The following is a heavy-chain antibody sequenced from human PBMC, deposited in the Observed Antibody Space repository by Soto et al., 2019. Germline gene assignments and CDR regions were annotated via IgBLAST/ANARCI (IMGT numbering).Heavy chain of an antibody. CDR3: ARMSVTARNWFDP. CDR2: IYYSRST. V-gene: IGHV4-61*01. D-gene: IGHD1-20*01. CDR1: GASVSSGNYY. J-gene: IGHJ5*02. Sequence: PSETLSLTCTVSGASVSSGNYYWSWIRQPPGKGLEWIGDIYYSRSTNYNPSLKSRVTISVETSKNQFSLKLSSVTAADTAVYYCARMSVTARNWFDPWGQGTLVTVSS.